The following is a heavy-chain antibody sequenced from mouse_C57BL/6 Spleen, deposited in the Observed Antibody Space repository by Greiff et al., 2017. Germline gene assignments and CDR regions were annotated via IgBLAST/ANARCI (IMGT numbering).Heavy chain of an antibody. CDR2: IYPGSGST. Sequence: VQLQQPGAELVKPGASVKMSCKASGYTFTSYWITWVKQRPGQGLEWIGDIYPGSGSTNYNEKFKSKATLTVDTSSRTAYMQLSSLTSEDAAVYYCARDDGSSYRFAYWGQGTLVTVSA. CDR3: ARDDGSSYRFAY. V-gene: IGHV1-55*01. J-gene: IGHJ3*01. CDR1: GYTFTSYW. D-gene: IGHD1-1*01.